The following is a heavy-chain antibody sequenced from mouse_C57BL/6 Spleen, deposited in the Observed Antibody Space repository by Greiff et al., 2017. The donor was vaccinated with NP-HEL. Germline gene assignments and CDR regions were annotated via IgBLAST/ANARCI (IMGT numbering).Heavy chain of an antibody. V-gene: IGHV5-6*01. CDR2: ISSGGSYT. CDR3: ARDSSSYVFFDY. J-gene: IGHJ2*01. Sequence: EVKLVESGGDLVKPGGSLKLSCAASGFTFSSYGMSWVRQTPDKRLEWVATISSGGSYTYYPDSVKGRCTISRDNAKNTLYLQMSSLKSEDTAMEYCARDSSSYVFFDYWGQGTTLTVSS. D-gene: IGHD1-1*01. CDR1: GFTFSSYG.